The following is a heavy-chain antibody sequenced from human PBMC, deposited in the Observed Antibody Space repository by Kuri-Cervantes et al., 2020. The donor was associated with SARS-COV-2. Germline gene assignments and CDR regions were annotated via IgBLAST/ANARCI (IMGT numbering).Heavy chain of an antibody. J-gene: IGHJ4*02. CDR2: INHSGST. V-gene: IGHV4-34*01. Sequence: GSLRLSCAVYGGSFSGYYWSWIRQPPGKGLEWIGEINHSGSTYYNPSLKSRVTISVDTSKNQFSLKLSSVTAADTAVYYCARARIAAAFVDYWGQGTLVTVSS. CDR3: ARARIAAAFVDY. D-gene: IGHD6-13*01. CDR1: GGSFSGYY.